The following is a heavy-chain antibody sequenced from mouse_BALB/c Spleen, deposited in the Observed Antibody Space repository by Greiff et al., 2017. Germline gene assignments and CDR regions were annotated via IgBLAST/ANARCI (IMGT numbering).Heavy chain of an antibody. J-gene: IGHJ3*01. CDR1: GFTFSSFG. V-gene: IGHV5-17*02. CDR2: ISSGSSTI. CDR3: ARSRAARATAWFAY. D-gene: IGHD3-1*01. Sequence: EVQGVESGGGLVQPGGSRKLSCAASGFTFSSFGMHWVRQAPEKGLEWVAYISSGSSTIYYADTVKGRFTISRDNPKNTLFLQMTSLRSEDTAMYYCARSRAARATAWFAYWGQGTLVTVSA.